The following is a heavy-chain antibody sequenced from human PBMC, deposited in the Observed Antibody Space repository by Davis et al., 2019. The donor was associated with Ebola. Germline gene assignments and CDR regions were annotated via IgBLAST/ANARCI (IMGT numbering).Heavy chain of an antibody. J-gene: IGHJ3*02. V-gene: IGHV1-46*01. CDR2: INPSGGST. D-gene: IGHD3-22*01. Sequence: ASVKVSCKASGYTFTSYYMHWVRQAPGQGLEWMGIINPSGGSTSYAQKFQGRVTMTRDTSTSTVYMELSSLRSEDTAVYYCARGPRITMTCDAFDIWGQGTMVTVSS. CDR1: GYTFTSYY. CDR3: ARGPRITMTCDAFDI.